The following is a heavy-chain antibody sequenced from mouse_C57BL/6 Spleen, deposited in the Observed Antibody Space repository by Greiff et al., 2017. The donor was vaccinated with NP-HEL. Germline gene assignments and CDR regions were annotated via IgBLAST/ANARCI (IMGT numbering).Heavy chain of an antibody. CDR2: IYPRSGNT. CDR3: ARGYDYDHYYAMDY. J-gene: IGHJ4*01. Sequence: QVQLQQSGAELARPGASVKLSCKASGYTFTSYGISWVKQRTGQGLEWIGEIYPRSGNTYYNEKFKGKATLTADKSSSTAYMELRSLTSKDSAVYFCARGYDYDHYYAMDYWGQGTSVTVSS. CDR1: GYTFTSYG. V-gene: IGHV1-81*01. D-gene: IGHD2-4*01.